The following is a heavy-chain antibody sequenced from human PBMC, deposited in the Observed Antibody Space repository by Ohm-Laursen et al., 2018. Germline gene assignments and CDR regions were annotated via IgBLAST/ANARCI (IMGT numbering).Heavy chain of an antibody. J-gene: IGHJ6*02. V-gene: IGHV3-66*01. CDR3: ARVGRGYHNNYYYYGMDV. Sequence: SLRLSCTASGFTVSSNYMSWVRQAPGKGLEWVSVIYSGGSTYYADSVKGRFTISRDNSKNTLYLQMNSLRAEDTAVYYCARVGRGYHNNYYYYGMDVWGQGTTVTVSS. CDR1: GFTVSSNY. CDR2: IYSGGST. D-gene: IGHD5-18*01.